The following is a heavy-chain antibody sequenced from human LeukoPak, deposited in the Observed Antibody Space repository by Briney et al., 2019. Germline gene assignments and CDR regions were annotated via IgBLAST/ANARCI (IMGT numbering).Heavy chain of an antibody. D-gene: IGHD5-24*01. Sequence: ASVEVSCKASGYTFTSYGISWVRQAPGQGLEWMGWISAYNGNTNYAQKLQGRVTMTTDTSTSTAYMELRSLRSDDTAVYYCAKVPVRWRYFDSWGQGTLVTVSS. CDR2: ISAYNGNT. CDR1: GYTFTSYG. V-gene: IGHV1-18*01. CDR3: AKVPVRWRYFDS. J-gene: IGHJ4*02.